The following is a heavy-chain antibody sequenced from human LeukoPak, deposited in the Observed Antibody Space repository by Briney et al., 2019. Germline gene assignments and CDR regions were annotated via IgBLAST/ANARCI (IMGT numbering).Heavy chain of an antibody. J-gene: IGHJ4*02. CDR3: ARAIAVAGRYYFDY. V-gene: IGHV3-74*01. D-gene: IGHD6-19*01. CDR1: VFTFSSYC. Sequence: GGPLRLSCAASVFTFSSYCMHCVRQAPGKGLVWVSRINSDGSSTSYADSVKGRFTISRDNANNTLYLHMNSLRAEDTAVYYCARAIAVAGRYYFDYWGQGTLVTVSS. CDR2: INSDGSST.